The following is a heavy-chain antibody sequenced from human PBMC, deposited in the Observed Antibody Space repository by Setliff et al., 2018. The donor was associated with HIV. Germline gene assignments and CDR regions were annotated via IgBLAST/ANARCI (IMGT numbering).Heavy chain of an antibody. D-gene: IGHD3-10*01. CDR2: IYSGGSA. CDR3: ARDFNYGSGRYYYYMDV. Sequence: SETLSLTCSLHLGAITGYYWSWVRQAPGKALESIASIYSGGSAIYHPSLKSRVTISVDTSKNQFSLKLSSVTAADTAVYYCARDFNYGSGRYYYYMDVWGKGTTVTVSS. CDR1: LGAITGYY. V-gene: IGHV4-4*08. J-gene: IGHJ6*03.